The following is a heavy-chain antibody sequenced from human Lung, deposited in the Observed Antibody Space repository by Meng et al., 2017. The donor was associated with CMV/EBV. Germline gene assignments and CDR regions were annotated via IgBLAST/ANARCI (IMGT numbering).Heavy chain of an antibody. J-gene: IGHJ5*02. CDR2: IHPCDSDA. Sequence: ESXKISXEGSGYSFSNYWIDWVRQMPGKGLEWMGSIHPCDSDARYSPSFHGQVTFSADKSIRTAYLQWSGLKASDTAMYYCARRGMKTTRGYWVDHWGQGTLVXVSS. CDR3: ARRGMKTTRGYWVDH. D-gene: IGHD4-17*01. CDR1: GYSFSNYW. V-gene: IGHV5-51*01.